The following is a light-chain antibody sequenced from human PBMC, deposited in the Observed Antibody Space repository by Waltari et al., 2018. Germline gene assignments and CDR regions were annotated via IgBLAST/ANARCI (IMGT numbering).Light chain of an antibody. CDR3: QQYHTFST. CDR2: QAS. Sequence: DIQMTQSPSTLSASVGDRVTITCRASQSISKWLAWYQQKPGKAPKLLLYQASSLESGVPSRFSGSASGTDFTLTISGLQPDDFATYYCQQYHTFSTFGQGTEVDIK. CDR1: QSISKW. J-gene: IGKJ1*01. V-gene: IGKV1-5*03.